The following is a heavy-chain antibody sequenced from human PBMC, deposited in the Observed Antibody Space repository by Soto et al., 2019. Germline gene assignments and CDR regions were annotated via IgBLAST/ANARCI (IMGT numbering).Heavy chain of an antibody. Sequence: SETLSLTCAVYCGSFSGYYWSWIRQPPGKGLEWIGEINHSGSTNYNPSLKSRVTISVDTSKNQFSLKLSSVTAADTAVYYCARERQLGHLYGMDVWGQGTTVTVSS. CDR2: INHSGST. D-gene: IGHD6-6*01. CDR3: ARERQLGHLYGMDV. J-gene: IGHJ6*02. CDR1: CGSFSGYY. V-gene: IGHV4-34*01.